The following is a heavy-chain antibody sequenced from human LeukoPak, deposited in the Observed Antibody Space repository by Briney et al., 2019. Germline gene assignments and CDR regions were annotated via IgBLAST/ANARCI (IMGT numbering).Heavy chain of an antibody. D-gene: IGHD3-9*01. V-gene: IGHV4-34*01. J-gene: IGHJ4*02. CDR3: ARSMFFGSGILTGYFGPFDY. CDR1: GGSFSGYY. Sequence: PSETLSLTCAVYGGSFSGYYWSWIRQPPGKGLEWIGEINHSGSTNYNPSLKSRVTISVDTSKNQFSLKLSSVTAADTAVYYCARSMFFGSGILTGYFGPFDYWGQGTLVTVSS. CDR2: INHSGST.